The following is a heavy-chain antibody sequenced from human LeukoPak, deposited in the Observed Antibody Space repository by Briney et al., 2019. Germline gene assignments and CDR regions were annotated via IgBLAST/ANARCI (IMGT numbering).Heavy chain of an antibody. CDR2: IIPIFGTA. V-gene: IGHV1-69*05. J-gene: IGHJ5*02. CDR3: ARESKPYYDILTGSWRFDP. CDR1: GYTFTGYY. D-gene: IGHD3-9*01. Sequence: ASVKVSCKASGYTFTGYYMHWVRQAPGQGLEWMGRIIPIFGTANYAQKFQGRVTITTDESTSTAYMELSSLRSEDTAVYYCARESKPYYDILTGSWRFDPWGQGTLVTVSS.